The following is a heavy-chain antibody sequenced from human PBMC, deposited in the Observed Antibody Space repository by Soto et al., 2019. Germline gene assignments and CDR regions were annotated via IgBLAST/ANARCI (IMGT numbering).Heavy chain of an antibody. CDR2: INPSIGTT. V-gene: IGHV1-46*03. J-gene: IGHJ4*02. Sequence: QVQLVQSGAEVKKPGASVKVSCKASGYTFTSQNMHWVRQAPGQGLEWMGVINPSIGTTTYAQKFQGRVTMTRDTYTSTVYMEVSSLRSEDTAVYYCASTLGARFDYWGQGTLVTVSS. D-gene: IGHD1-26*01. CDR1: GYTFTSQN. CDR3: ASTLGARFDY.